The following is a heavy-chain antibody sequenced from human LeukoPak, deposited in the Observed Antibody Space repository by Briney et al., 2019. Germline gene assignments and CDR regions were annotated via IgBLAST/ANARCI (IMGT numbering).Heavy chain of an antibody. CDR1: GYSISSGYY. CDR2: IYHSGST. Sequence: PSETLSLTCAVSGYSISSGYYWGWIRQPPGKGLEWIGSIYHSGSTYYNPSLKSRVTISVDTSKNQFPLKLSSVTAADTAVNYCARAYYGSGTFDYWGQGTLVTDPS. D-gene: IGHD3-10*01. CDR3: ARAYYGSGTFDY. J-gene: IGHJ4*02. V-gene: IGHV4-38-2*01.